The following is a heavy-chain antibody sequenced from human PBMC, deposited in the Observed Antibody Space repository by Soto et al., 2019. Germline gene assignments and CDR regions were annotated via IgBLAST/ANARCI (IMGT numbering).Heavy chain of an antibody. CDR3: ARQVSRTIFGVVRYSGFDP. Sequence: EVQLVESGGGLVQPGGSLRLSCAASGFTFSSYDMHWVRQATGKGLEWISAIGTAGDTYYPGSVKGRFTISRENAKNSLYLQMNSLRAGDTAVYYWARQVSRTIFGVVRYSGFDPWGQGTLVTGSS. CDR1: GFTFSSYD. D-gene: IGHD3-3*01. V-gene: IGHV3-13*01. CDR2: IGTAGDT. J-gene: IGHJ5*02.